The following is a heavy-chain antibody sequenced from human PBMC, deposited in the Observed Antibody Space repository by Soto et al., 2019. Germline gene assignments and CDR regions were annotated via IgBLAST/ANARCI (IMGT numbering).Heavy chain of an antibody. CDR2: TSSDGNIK. CDR3: AKRIVSTPTHAAFDV. J-gene: IGHJ3*01. Sequence: PGGSLRLCCAASGFTFSNYAMHWVRQSPGKGLEWVAVTSSDGNIKFYGDSMKGRVTISRDNSKDTLYLQMNSLGVEDTAVYYCAKRIVSTPTHAAFDVWGQGTVVTVSS. D-gene: IGHD5-12*01. CDR1: GFTFSNYA. V-gene: IGHV3-30*18.